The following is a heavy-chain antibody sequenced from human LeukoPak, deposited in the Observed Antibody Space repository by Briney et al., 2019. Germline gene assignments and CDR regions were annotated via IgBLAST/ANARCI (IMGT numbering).Heavy chain of an antibody. Sequence: SETLSLTCAVYGGSFSGYYWSWIRQPPGKGLEWIGEINHSGSTNYNPSLKSRVTISVDTSKNQFSLKLSSVTAADTAVYYCATAPLDAITGTTGHDYWGQGTLVTVSS. J-gene: IGHJ4*02. CDR2: INHSGST. D-gene: IGHD1-7*01. CDR1: GGSFSGYY. CDR3: ATAPLDAITGTTGHDY. V-gene: IGHV4-34*01.